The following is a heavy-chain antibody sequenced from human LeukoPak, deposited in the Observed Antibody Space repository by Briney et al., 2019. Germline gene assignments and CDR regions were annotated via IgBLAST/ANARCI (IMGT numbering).Heavy chain of an antibody. Sequence: SETLSLTCTVSGGSISSSSYYWGWIRQPPGRGLEWIGEINHSGSTNYNPSLKSRVTISVDTSKNQFSLKLSSVTAADTAVYYCARAYVYYDFWSGRLSPKGGWFDPWGQGTLVTVSS. J-gene: IGHJ5*02. V-gene: IGHV4-39*07. CDR1: GGSISSSSYY. CDR3: ARAYVYYDFWSGRLSPKGGWFDP. D-gene: IGHD3-3*01. CDR2: INHSGST.